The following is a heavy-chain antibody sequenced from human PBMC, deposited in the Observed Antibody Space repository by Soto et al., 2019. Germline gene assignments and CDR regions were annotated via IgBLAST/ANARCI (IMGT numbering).Heavy chain of an antibody. CDR1: GGSISSISYY. V-gene: IGHV4-39*01. CDR3: ARHDVSYGDYAWFDP. Sequence: SETLSLTCTVSGGSISSISYYWGWIRQPPGKGLEWIGSIYYSGSTYYNPSLKSRVTISVDTPKNQFSLKLSSVTAADTAVYYCARHDVSYGDYAWFDPWGQGTLVTVSS. CDR2: IYYSGST. J-gene: IGHJ5*02. D-gene: IGHD4-17*01.